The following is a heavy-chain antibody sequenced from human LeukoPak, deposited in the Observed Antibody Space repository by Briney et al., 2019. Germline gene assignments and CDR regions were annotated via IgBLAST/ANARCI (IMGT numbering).Heavy chain of an antibody. CDR3: ARVDPTGDGYNCFDS. V-gene: IGHV3-74*01. J-gene: IGHJ4*02. CDR2: INTDGSST. D-gene: IGHD5-24*01. Sequence: PGGSLRLSCAASGFTFSTYWMHWVRQAPGKGLLWVARINTDGSSTLYADSVKGRFTTSRDNAKSTLYLQMDSLRPEDTAVYYCARVDPTGDGYNCFDSWGQGTLVTVSS. CDR1: GFTFSTYW.